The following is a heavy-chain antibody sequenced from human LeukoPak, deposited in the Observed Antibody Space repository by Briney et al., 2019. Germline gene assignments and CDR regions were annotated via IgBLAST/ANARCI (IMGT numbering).Heavy chain of an antibody. J-gene: IGHJ4*02. CDR3: ASEHYDFWSGYLTPPSDY. V-gene: IGHV4-39*01. Sequence: PSETLSLTCTVSGGSISSSSYYWGWIRQPPGKGLEWIGSIYYSGSTYYNPSLKSRVTISADTSKNQFSLKLSSVTAADTAVYYCASEHYDFWSGYLTPPSDYWGQGTLITVSS. CDR1: GGSISSSSYY. CDR2: IYYSGST. D-gene: IGHD3-3*01.